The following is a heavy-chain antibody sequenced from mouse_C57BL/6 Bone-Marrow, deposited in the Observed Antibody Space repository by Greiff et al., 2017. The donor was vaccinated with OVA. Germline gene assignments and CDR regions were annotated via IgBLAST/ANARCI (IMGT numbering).Heavy chain of an antibody. CDR1: GYTFTDYE. V-gene: IGHV1-15*01. CDR2: IEPETGGT. CDR3: ARYPYDGSLAWFAY. D-gene: IGHD2-3*01. J-gene: IGHJ3*01. Sequence: VQLQQSGAELVRPGASVTLSCKASGYTFTDYEMDWVKQTPVHGLEWIGAIEPETGGTDYNQKFKGKATLTADKSSSTAYMELRSLTSEDSAVYYCARYPYDGSLAWFAYWGRGTLVTVSA.